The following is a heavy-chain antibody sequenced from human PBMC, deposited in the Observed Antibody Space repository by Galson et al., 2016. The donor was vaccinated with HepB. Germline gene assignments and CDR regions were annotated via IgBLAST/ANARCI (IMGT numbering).Heavy chain of an antibody. CDR2: IYTAGDT. CDR1: GFTFSNYD. J-gene: IGHJ6*04. V-gene: IGHV3-13*01. Sequence: SLRLSCAASGFTFSNYDMHWVRQAPGKGLEWVSSIYTAGDTYDQDSVAGRFTVSRENGKDSLYLHMKSLRAGDTAVYFCARGSYSSDWYRSSAYDFGMDVWGKGTPVTVSS. D-gene: IGHD6-19*01. CDR3: ARGSYSSDWYRSSAYDFGMDV.